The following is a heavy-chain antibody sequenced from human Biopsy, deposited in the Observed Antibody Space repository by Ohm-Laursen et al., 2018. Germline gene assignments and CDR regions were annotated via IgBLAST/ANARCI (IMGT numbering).Heavy chain of an antibody. D-gene: IGHD3-9*01. Sequence: ASVKVSCKVPGGTFSNYGVNWVRQAPGQGLEWLGGNIPILGTGNSAQKFQDRVTVAADTSTSTATMELRSLRSDDTAVYYCATKLTGYFHHWGQGTLVIVSS. CDR1: GGTFSNYG. CDR3: ATKLTGYFHH. CDR2: NIPILGTG. J-gene: IGHJ1*01. V-gene: IGHV1-69*06.